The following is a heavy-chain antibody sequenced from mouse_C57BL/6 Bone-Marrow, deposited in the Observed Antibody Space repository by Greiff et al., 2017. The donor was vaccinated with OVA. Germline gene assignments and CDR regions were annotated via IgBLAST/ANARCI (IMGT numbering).Heavy chain of an antibody. CDR2: INPYNGGT. Sequence: EVKLVESGPVLVKPGASVKMSCKASGYTFTDYYMNWVKQSHGKSLEWIGVINPYNGGTSYNQKFKGKATLTVDKSSSTAYMELNSLTSEDSAVYYCARPLGLHFDYWGQGTTLTVSS. CDR1: GYTFTDYY. D-gene: IGHD4-1*01. V-gene: IGHV1-19*01. CDR3: ARPLGLHFDY. J-gene: IGHJ2*01.